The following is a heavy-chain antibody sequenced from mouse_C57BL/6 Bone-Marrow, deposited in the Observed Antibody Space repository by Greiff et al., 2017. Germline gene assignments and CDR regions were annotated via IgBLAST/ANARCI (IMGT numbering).Heavy chain of an antibody. CDR2: IRNKANGYTS. CDR3: ASHDGYYAFFDY. J-gene: IGHJ2*01. V-gene: IGHV7-3*01. CDR1: GFTFTDYY. D-gene: IGHD2-3*01. Sequence: EVKVVESGGGLVQPGGSLSLSCAASGFTFTDYYMSWVRQPPGKALEWLGFIRNKANGYTSEYSASVKGRFTISRDNSQSILYLQMNALRAEDSATYYCASHDGYYAFFDYWGQGTTLTVSS.